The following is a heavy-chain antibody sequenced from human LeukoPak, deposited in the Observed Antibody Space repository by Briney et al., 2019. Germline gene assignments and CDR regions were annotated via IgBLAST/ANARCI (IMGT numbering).Heavy chain of an antibody. CDR1: GFTFSSYA. D-gene: IGHD6-19*01. V-gene: IGHV3-23*01. CDR3: ARGMYSSGRYSDY. Sequence: GGSLRLSCAASGFTFSSYAMSWVRQAPGKGLEWVSTITGTGSTTYYADSVKGRFTISRDSSKNTLFLQMNSLRVEDTAVYYCARGMYSSGRYSDYWGQGTLVTVSS. CDR2: ITGTGSTT. J-gene: IGHJ4*02.